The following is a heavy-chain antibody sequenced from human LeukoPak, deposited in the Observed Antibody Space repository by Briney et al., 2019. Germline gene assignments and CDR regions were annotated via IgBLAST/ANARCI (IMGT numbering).Heavy chain of an antibody. CDR1: GLTFSTYW. J-gene: IGHJ4*02. V-gene: IGHV3-7*01. Sequence: GALRLSCAASGLTFSTYWMSWVRQAPGKGLEWVANIKQDGSEKYYVDSVKGRFTISRDNAKNSLYLQMNSLRAEDTAVYYCAREPSYYDFWSGYYPTSTFDYWGQGTLVTVSS. D-gene: IGHD3-3*01. CDR3: AREPSYYDFWSGYYPTSTFDY. CDR2: IKQDGSEK.